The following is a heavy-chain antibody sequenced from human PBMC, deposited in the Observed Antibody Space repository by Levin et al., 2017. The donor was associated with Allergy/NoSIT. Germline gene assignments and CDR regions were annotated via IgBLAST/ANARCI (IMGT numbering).Heavy chain of an antibody. V-gene: IGHV3-23*01. Sequence: QRGESLKISCAASGFTFSSYAMSWVRQAPGKGLEWVSAISGSGGSTYYADSVKGRFTISRDNSKNTLYLQMNSLRAEDTAVYYCAGWYCSGGSCYSGARFDYWGQGTLVTVSS. CDR1: GFTFSSYA. J-gene: IGHJ4*02. D-gene: IGHD2-15*01. CDR3: AGWYCSGGSCYSGARFDY. CDR2: ISGSGGST.